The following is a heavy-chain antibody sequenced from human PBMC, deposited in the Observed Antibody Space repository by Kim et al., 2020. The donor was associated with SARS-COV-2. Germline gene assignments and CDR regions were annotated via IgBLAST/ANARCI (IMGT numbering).Heavy chain of an antibody. Sequence: SETLSLTCTVSGGSISSSSYYWGWIRQPPGKGLEWIGSIYYSGSTYYNPSLKSRVTISVDTSKNQFSLKLSSVTAADTAVYYCASPSLVWLQSTWACWGQGTLVTVSS. J-gene: IGHJ4*02. CDR3: ASPSLVWLQSTWAC. CDR2: IYYSGST. V-gene: IGHV4-39*07. CDR1: GGSISSSSYY. D-gene: IGHD5-12*01.